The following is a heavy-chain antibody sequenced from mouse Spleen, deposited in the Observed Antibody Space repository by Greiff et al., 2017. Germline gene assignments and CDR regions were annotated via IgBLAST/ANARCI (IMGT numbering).Heavy chain of an antibody. V-gene: IGHV5-6-3*01. CDR1: GFTFSSYG. Sequence: EVKLVESGGGLVQPGGSLKLSCAASGFTFSSYGMSWVRQTPDKRLELVATINSNGGSTYYPDSVKGRFTISRDNAKNTLYLQMSSLKSEDTAMYYCARGGLYGNYIFDYWGQGTTLTVSS. D-gene: IGHD2-1*01. CDR3: ARGGLYGNYIFDY. J-gene: IGHJ2*01. CDR2: INSNGGST.